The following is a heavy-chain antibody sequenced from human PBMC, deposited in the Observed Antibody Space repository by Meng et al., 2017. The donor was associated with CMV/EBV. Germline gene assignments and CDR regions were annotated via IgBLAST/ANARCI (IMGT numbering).Heavy chain of an antibody. J-gene: IGHJ4*02. D-gene: IGHD5/OR15-5a*01. CDR3: TTGPTDLSYFDH. CDR1: GDTFSNYL. Sequence: KASGDTFSNYLINWVRQAPGQGLEWMGRIIPILGVTKHAQKFQGRVTVTADKSTSTAYMELSSLRSEDTAMYYCTTGPTDLSYFDHWGQGTLVTVSS. CDR2: IIPILGVT. V-gene: IGHV1-69*04.